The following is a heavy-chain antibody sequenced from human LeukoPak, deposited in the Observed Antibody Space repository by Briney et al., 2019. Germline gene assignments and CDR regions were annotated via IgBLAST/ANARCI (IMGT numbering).Heavy chain of an antibody. D-gene: IGHD2-8*01. CDR2: IYSDGST. Sequence: GGSLRLSCAASGLTVSNNYMSWVRQAPGKGLEWVSVIYSDGSTYYADSVKGRFTISRDNSKNILYLQMNSLRAEDTAVYYCARDLGYCTNGVCHTRFDYWGQGTLVAVSS. CDR1: GLTVSNNY. V-gene: IGHV3-53*01. CDR3: ARDLGYCTNGVCHTRFDY. J-gene: IGHJ4*02.